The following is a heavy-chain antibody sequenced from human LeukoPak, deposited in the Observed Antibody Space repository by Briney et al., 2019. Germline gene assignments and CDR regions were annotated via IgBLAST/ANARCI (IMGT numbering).Heavy chain of an antibody. CDR2: ISWNSGTI. V-gene: IGHV3-9*01. Sequence: LAGGSLRLSYAASGFTFSSYSMNWVRQAPGKGLEWVSGISWNSGTISYADSVKGRFTISRDNAKNSLYLQMNSLRAEDTALYYCAKLKDGYWGQGTLVTVSS. J-gene: IGHJ4*02. D-gene: IGHD2-15*01. CDR1: GFTFSSYS. CDR3: AKLKDGY.